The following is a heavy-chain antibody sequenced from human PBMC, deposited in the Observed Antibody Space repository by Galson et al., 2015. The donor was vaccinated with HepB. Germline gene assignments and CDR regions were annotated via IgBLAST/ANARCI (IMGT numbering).Heavy chain of an antibody. CDR3: ARVGRVVLDL. Sequence: SLRLSCAASGFTFSSYAMHWVRQAPGKGLEWVAVISYDGSNKYYADSVKGRFTISRDNSKNTLYLQMNSLRAEDTAVYYCARVGRVVLDLWGRGTLVTVSS. CDR1: GFTFSSYA. D-gene: IGHD2-21*01. V-gene: IGHV3-30-3*01. CDR2: ISYDGSNK. J-gene: IGHJ2*01.